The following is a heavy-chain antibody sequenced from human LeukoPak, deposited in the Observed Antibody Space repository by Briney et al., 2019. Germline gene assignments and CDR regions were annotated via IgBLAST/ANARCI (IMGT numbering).Heavy chain of an antibody. Sequence: SQTLSLTCTVSGGSISSGDYYWGWIRQPPGKGLEWIVYIYSSGITYYTPSLKSRVTISVATSKNQFSLKLSSVTAADTAVYYCARDLRDSSGYYPRNWFDPWGQGTLVTVSS. V-gene: IGHV4-30-4*01. D-gene: IGHD3-22*01. CDR1: GGSISSGDYY. CDR2: IYSSGIT. J-gene: IGHJ5*02. CDR3: ARDLRDSSGYYPRNWFDP.